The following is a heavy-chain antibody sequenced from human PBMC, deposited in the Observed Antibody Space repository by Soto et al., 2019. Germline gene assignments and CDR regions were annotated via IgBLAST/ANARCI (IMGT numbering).Heavy chain of an antibody. CDR2: ISYSGST. Sequence: QVQLQESGPGLVQPSQTLSLTCTVSGGSISSGGYYWSWIRQYPGKGLEWIGYISYSGSTYYNPSLKSRVTISVDTPKNQFSLKLRSVTAADTAVYYCARDLLHDFWTGFDPWGQGTLVTVSS. CDR3: ARDLLHDFWTGFDP. J-gene: IGHJ5*02. D-gene: IGHD3-3*01. V-gene: IGHV4-31*03. CDR1: GGSISSGGYY.